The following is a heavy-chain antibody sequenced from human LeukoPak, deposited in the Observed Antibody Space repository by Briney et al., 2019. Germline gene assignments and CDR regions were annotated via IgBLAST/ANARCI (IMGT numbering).Heavy chain of an antibody. J-gene: IGHJ6*03. CDR3: ARVEATTGRNYHYYYMDV. V-gene: IGHV3-21*01. D-gene: IGHD1-1*01. CDR2: INTGSTYM. CDR1: GFYFSGYS. Sequence: TGGSLRLSCAASGFYFSGYSMNWVRQAPGKGLGWVSSINTGSTYMYYADSVKGRFTISRDNAKNSLHLQMYSLRAEDTAVYFCARVEATTGRNYHYYYMDVWGKGTTVTVSS.